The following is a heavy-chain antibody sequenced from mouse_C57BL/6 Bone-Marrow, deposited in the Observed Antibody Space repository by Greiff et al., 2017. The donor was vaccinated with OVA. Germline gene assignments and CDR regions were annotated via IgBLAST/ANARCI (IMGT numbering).Heavy chain of an antibody. J-gene: IGHJ2*01. D-gene: IGHD1-1*01. Sequence: VQLQQPGAELVKPGASVKLSCKASGYTFTSYWMQWVKQRPGQGLEWIGEIDPSDSYTNYNQKFKGKATLTVDTSSSTAYMQLSSLTSEDSAGYYCARNGSSFDDWGQGTTLTVSS. V-gene: IGHV1-50*01. CDR1: GYTFTSYW. CDR3: ARNGSSFDD. CDR2: IDPSDSYT.